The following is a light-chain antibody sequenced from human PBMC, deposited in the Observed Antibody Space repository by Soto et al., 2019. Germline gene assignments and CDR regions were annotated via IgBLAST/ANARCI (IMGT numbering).Light chain of an antibody. V-gene: IGKV1-5*01. J-gene: IGKJ1*01. CDR3: QQYNSYSWT. CDR1: QSISSW. Sequence: IHRTQSPSSLSASVGDPVTITCRASQSISSWLSWYQQKPGKAPKLLIYDASSLESGVPSRFGGSGSGTEFTLTISSLQPDDFATYYCQQYNSYSWTFGQGTKVDIK. CDR2: DAS.